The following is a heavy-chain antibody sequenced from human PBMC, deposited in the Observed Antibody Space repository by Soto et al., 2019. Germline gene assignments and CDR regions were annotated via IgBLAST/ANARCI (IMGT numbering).Heavy chain of an antibody. CDR2: ITTSGGSA. Sequence: GGSLRLSCAASGFTFSSYAMSWVRQAPGKGLEWVSTITTSGGSAYYADSVEGRFTISRANSKNTLYLQMNSLRAEDTALYYCAKDHTRGHSYYFDSWGQGTLVTVSS. CDR3: AKDHTRGHSYYFDS. D-gene: IGHD6-6*01. CDR1: GFTFSSYA. J-gene: IGHJ4*02. V-gene: IGHV3-23*01.